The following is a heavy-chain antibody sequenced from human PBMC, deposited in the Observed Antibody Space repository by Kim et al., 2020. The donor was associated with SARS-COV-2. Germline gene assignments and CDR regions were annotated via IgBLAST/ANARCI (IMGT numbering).Heavy chain of an antibody. V-gene: IGHV1-69*13. J-gene: IGHJ4*02. CDR1: GGTFSSYA. D-gene: IGHD3-10*01. CDR2: IIPIFGTA. CDR3: ARVGSGGATVHYFDY. Sequence: SVKVSCKASGGTFSSYAISWVRQAPGQGLEWMGGIIPIFGTANYAQKFQGRVTITADESTSTAYMELSSLRSEDTAVYYCARVGSGGATVHYFDYWGQGTLVTVSS.